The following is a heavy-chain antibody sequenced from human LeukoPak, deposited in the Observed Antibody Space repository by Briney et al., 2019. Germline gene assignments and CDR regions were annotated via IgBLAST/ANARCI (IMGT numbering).Heavy chain of an antibody. CDR1: GGSISSGSYY. Sequence: SQTLSLTCTVSGGSISSGSYYWSWIRQPAGKGLEWIGEINHSGSTNYNPSLKSRVTISVDTSKNQFSLKLSSVTAADTAVYYCARQNVWFDPWGQGTLVTVSS. D-gene: IGHD2/OR15-2a*01. CDR3: ARQNVWFDP. J-gene: IGHJ5*02. CDR2: INHSGST. V-gene: IGHV4-61*09.